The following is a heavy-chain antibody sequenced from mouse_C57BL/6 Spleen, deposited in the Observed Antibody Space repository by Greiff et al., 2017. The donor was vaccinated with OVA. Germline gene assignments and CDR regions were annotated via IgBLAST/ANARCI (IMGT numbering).Heavy chain of an antibody. D-gene: IGHD2-4*01. CDR3: TTEGYDYDGSYFDY. CDR1: GFNIKDGY. Sequence: VQLQQSGAELVRPGASVKLSCTASGFNIKDGYMHWVKQRPEQGLEWIGWIDPENGDTEYASKFQGKATITADPSSNTAYLQLSSLTSEDTAVYYCTTEGYDYDGSYFDYWGQGTTLTVSS. V-gene: IGHV14-4*01. CDR2: IDPENGDT. J-gene: IGHJ2*01.